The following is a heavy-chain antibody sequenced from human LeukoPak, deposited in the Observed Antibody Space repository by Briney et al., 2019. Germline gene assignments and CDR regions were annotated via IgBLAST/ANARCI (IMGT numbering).Heavy chain of an antibody. CDR3: ARDNSVRDEAWWFNP. V-gene: IGHV3-23*01. J-gene: IGHJ5*02. CDR2: ISRSGVAT. Sequence: GGSLRLSCAASGFTFSSYGMSWVRQAPGKGLEWVSTISRSGVATYYANSVKGRFTISRDNPKNTVYLQMSSLRAEDTAMYYCARDNSVRDEAWWFNPWGQGTLVTVSS. CDR1: GFTFSSYG. D-gene: IGHD5-24*01.